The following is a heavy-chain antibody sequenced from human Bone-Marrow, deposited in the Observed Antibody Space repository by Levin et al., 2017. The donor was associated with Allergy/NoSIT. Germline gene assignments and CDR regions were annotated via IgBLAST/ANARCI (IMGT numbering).Heavy chain of an antibody. CDR3: ARDANPPSASGGSWFDP. V-gene: IGHV1-46*01. CDR2: INPSGGST. D-gene: IGHD4/OR15-4a*01. CDR1: GYTFTSYY. Sequence: GESLKISCKASGYTFTSYYMHWVRQAPGQGLEWMGIINPSGGSTSYAQKFQGRVTMTRDTSTSTVYMELSSLRSEDTAVYYCARDANPPSASGGSWFDPWGQGTLVTVSS. J-gene: IGHJ5*02.